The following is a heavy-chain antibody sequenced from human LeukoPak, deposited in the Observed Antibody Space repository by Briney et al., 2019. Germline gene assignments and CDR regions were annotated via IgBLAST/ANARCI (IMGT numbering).Heavy chain of an antibody. D-gene: IGHD4/OR15-4a*01. V-gene: IGHV3-23*05. CDR3: ANEIRPNDY. Sequence: GGSLRLXCVVSGFTFSSHAMCWARQAPGRGLEWVSSIDISGDSTSYADSVKGRFTISRDNSKNTLLLQMDSLRAEDSAIYYCANEIRPNDYWGQGTLVTVSS. CDR2: IDISGDST. J-gene: IGHJ4*02. CDR1: GFTFSSHA.